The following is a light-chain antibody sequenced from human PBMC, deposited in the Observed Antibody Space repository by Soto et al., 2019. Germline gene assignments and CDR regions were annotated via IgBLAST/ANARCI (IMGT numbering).Light chain of an antibody. V-gene: IGLV1-40*01. Sequence: QSVVTQPPSVSGAPGQRVTISCTGSSSNIGAGYDVHWYQHLPGTAPKLLIFGNSNRPSGVPDRFSGSQSGTSASLAITGLQAEDEADYYCQSYDSSLSGWVFGGGTQLTVL. CDR1: SSNIGAGYD. CDR3: QSYDSSLSGWV. CDR2: GNS. J-gene: IGLJ3*02.